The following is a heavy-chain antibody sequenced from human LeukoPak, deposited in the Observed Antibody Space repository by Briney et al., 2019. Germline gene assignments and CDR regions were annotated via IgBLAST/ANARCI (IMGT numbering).Heavy chain of an antibody. J-gene: IGHJ4*02. Sequence: GGSLKLSCAASGFTFSGSAMHWVRQASGKGLEWVGRIRSKANSYATAYAASVKGRFTISRDDSKNTAYLQMNSLKTEDTAMYYCTEPDFDYWGQGTLVTVSS. CDR3: TEPDFDY. V-gene: IGHV3-73*01. CDR2: IRSKANSYAT. CDR1: GFTFSGSA.